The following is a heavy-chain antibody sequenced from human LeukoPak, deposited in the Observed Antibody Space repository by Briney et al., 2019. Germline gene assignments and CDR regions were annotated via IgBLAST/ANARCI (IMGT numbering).Heavy chain of an antibody. V-gene: IGHV3-11*01. D-gene: IGHD2-15*01. CDR2: ISSTGSNI. CDR3: AKNGDRGAYCTGGTCYPYFYYYMDV. Sequence: GGSLRLSCAASGFTFSDYYMSWIRQAPGKGLEGISYISSTGSNIYYADSVKGRFTISRDNAKNSLYLQMNSLRVEDTAVYYCAKNGDRGAYCTGGTCYPYFYYYMDVWGKGTTVTI. J-gene: IGHJ6*03. CDR1: GFTFSDYY.